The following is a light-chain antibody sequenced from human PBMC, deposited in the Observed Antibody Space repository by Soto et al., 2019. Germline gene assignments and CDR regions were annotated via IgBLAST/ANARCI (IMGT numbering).Light chain of an antibody. CDR1: SSDVGAYNS. J-gene: IGLJ1*01. CDR3: SSYTSSSTLV. CDR2: DVS. Sequence: QSALTQPASVSGSPGQSITISCTGTSSDVGAYNSVAWYQHNPGKAPKLMIYDVSNRPSGVSSRFSGSKSANTASLSISGLQADDEADYYCSSYTSSSTLVFGTGTMVTVL. V-gene: IGLV2-14*01.